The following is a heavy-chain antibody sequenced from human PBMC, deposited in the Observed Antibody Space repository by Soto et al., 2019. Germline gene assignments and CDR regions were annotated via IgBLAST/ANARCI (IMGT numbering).Heavy chain of an antibody. V-gene: IGHV5-10-1*01. CDR1: GYSFTSYW. J-gene: IGHJ5*02. CDR3: ARRSGGQRFGPAYADL. Sequence: GESLKISCKGSGYSFTSYWISWVRQMPGKGLEWMGRIDPSDSYTNYSPSFQGHVTISADKSISTAYLQWSSLKASDTAMYYCARRSGGQRFGPAYADLWGQGTLVTVCS. CDR2: IDPSDSYT. D-gene: IGHD3-16*01.